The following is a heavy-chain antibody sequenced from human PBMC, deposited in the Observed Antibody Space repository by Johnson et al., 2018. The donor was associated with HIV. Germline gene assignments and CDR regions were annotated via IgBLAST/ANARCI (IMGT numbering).Heavy chain of an antibody. CDR3: TTGYTTSSPNAFDI. V-gene: IGHV3-30*03. J-gene: IGHJ3*02. Sequence: QVQLVESGGGLVQPGGSLRLSYAASGFTVSSNYMNWVRQAPGKGLEWVAVISYDGSNKYYADSVKGRFTISRDNSKNTLYLQMNSLKTEDTALYYCTTGYTTSSPNAFDIWGQGSMVTVSS. CDR2: ISYDGSNK. D-gene: IGHD6-6*01. CDR1: GFTVSSNY.